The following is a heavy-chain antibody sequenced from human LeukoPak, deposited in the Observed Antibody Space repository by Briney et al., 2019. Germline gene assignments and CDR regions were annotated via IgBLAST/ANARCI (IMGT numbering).Heavy chain of an antibody. CDR1: GFTFSSYA. Sequence: PGGSLRLSCAASGFTFSSYAMSWVRQAPGKGLEWVSAISGSGGGTYYADSVKGRFTISRDNSKNTLYLQMNSLRAEDTAVYYCAKGTTMIVSQYQHWGQGTLVTVSS. CDR3: AKGTTMIVSQYQH. CDR2: ISGSGGGT. D-gene: IGHD3-22*01. J-gene: IGHJ1*01. V-gene: IGHV3-23*01.